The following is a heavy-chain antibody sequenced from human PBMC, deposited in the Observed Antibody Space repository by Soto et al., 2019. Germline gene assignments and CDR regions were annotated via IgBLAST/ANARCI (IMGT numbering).Heavy chain of an antibody. Sequence: QVQLVQSGAEVKKPGASVNISCKASGYTFTSYYIHWVRQAPGQGLEWMGIINPSGGSTSYTQKFQGRVTMTRDKSTSTVYMELSSLRSEDTAVYYCARGDTVTTYGVLGYWGQGTLVTVSS. CDR3: ARGDTVTTYGVLGY. CDR2: INPSGGST. V-gene: IGHV1-46*01. J-gene: IGHJ4*02. D-gene: IGHD5-12*01. CDR1: GYTFTSYY.